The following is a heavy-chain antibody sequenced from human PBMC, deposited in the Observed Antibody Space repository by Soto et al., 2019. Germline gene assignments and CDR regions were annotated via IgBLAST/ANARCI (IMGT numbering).Heavy chain of an antibody. V-gene: IGHV5-51*01. D-gene: IGHD5-12*01. Sequence: GESLKISCKGSGYSFTSYWIGWVRQMPGKGLEWMGIIYPGDSDTRYSPSFQGQVTISADKSISTAYLQWSSLKASDTAMYYCARHGPDIVATSRGRWFDPWGQGTLVTVSS. CDR1: GYSFTSYW. CDR2: IYPGDSDT. CDR3: ARHGPDIVATSRGRWFDP. J-gene: IGHJ5*02.